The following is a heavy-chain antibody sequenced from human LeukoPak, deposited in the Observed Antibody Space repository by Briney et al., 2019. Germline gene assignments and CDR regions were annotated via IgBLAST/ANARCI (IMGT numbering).Heavy chain of an antibody. D-gene: IGHD2-2*01. Sequence: GGSLRLSCAASGFTFSSHALHWVRQAPGKGLEWVAVISSDGSNKYYADSVKGRFTISRDNAKNSLYLQMNSLRVEDTAVYYCARRFCSSTNCYAFEYWGQGTLVTVSS. CDR3: ARRFCSSTNCYAFEY. CDR1: GFTFSSHA. J-gene: IGHJ4*02. CDR2: ISSDGSNK. V-gene: IGHV3-30*04.